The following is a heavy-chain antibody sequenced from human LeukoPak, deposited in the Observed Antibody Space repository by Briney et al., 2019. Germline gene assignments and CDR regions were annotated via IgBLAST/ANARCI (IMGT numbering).Heavy chain of an antibody. J-gene: IGHJ4*02. CDR3: AREVEGDFDY. CDR2: ISSSSSYI. CDR1: GFTFSSYS. Sequence: AGGSLRLSCAASGFTFSSYSMNWVRQAPGKGLEWVSSISSSSSYIYYADSVKGRFTISRDNAKNSLYLQMNSLRAEDTAVYYCAREVEGDFDYWGQGTLVTVSS. V-gene: IGHV3-21*01.